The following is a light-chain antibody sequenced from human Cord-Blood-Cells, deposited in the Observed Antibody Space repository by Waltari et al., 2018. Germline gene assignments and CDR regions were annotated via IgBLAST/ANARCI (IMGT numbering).Light chain of an antibody. Sequence: DIVMTQSPLSLPVTPGEPASISCRSSESLLHSNGYNYLDWYQQKPGQSPQLLIYLGSNRASGVPDRFSGSGSGTDFTLKISRVEAEDVGVYYCMQALQTPFPFGPGTKVDIK. CDR1: ESLLHSNGYNY. CDR2: LGS. CDR3: MQALQTPFP. J-gene: IGKJ3*01. V-gene: IGKV2-28*01.